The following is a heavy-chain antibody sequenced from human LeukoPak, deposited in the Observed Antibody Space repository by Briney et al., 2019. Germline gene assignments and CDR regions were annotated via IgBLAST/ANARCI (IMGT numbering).Heavy chain of an antibody. V-gene: IGHV1-2*06. D-gene: IGHD3-10*01. CDR3: ARDQGDRDYYYYGMDV. Sequence: GASVKVSCKASGYTFTGYYMHWVRQAPGQGLEWMGRINPNSGGTNYAQKFQGRVTMTRDTSTSTAYMELSRLRSDDTAVYYCARDQGDRDYYYYGMDVWGQGTTVTVSS. CDR2: INPNSGGT. J-gene: IGHJ6*02. CDR1: GYTFTGYY.